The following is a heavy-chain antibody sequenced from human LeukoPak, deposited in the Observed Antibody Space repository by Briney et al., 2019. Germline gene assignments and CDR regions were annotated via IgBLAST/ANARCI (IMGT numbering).Heavy chain of an antibody. J-gene: IGHJ4*02. Sequence: GGSLRLSCAASGFTFSSYEMNWVRQAPGKGLEWVSYISSSGSTIYYADSVKGRFSISRDNATNSLYLQSNSLRAEDTAVYYCAREATGTSSLLGYWGQGTLVTVSS. CDR2: ISSSGSTI. CDR3: AREATGTSSLLGY. V-gene: IGHV3-48*03. CDR1: GFTFSSYE. D-gene: IGHD1-1*01.